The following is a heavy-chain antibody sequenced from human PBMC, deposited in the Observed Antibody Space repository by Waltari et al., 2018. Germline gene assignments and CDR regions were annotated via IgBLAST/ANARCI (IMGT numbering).Heavy chain of an antibody. CDR2: IQYDGRNK. Sequence: QVQLVESGGGVVQPGGSLRLSCAASGFTFSNYGMHWVRQAPGKGLQWVAFIQYDGRNKYYAESVKGRFTISRDNSKNTLYLQMDSLRAEDTALYYCAKWYGGDYYFDYWGQGTLVTVS. V-gene: IGHV3-30*02. D-gene: IGHD1-26*01. J-gene: IGHJ4*02. CDR1: GFTFSNYG. CDR3: AKWYGGDYYFDY.